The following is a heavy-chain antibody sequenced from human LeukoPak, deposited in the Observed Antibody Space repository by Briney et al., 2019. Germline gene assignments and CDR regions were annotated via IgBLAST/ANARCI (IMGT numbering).Heavy chain of an antibody. Sequence: GGSLRLSCSASGFAFSGYWMHWVRQAPGKGLEWVSFIYSGGSTHNSDSVKGRFTISRDNSKNTLYLQMNSLRAEDTAVYYCARRAGDYSHPYDYWGQGTLVTVSS. J-gene: IGHJ4*02. CDR2: IYSGGST. D-gene: IGHD3-22*01. CDR3: ARRAGDYSHPYDY. V-gene: IGHV3-53*01. CDR1: GFAFSGYW.